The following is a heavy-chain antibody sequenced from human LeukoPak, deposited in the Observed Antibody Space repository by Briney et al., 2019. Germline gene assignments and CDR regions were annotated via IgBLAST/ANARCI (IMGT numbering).Heavy chain of an antibody. D-gene: IGHD1-26*01. Sequence: GGSLRLSCEASGFTLSNHWMTWVRRAPGKGLEWVATITQGGSDKFYVDSVKGRFTISGDNAKNSLYLQMNSLRAEDTAVYYCARDPFELWGQGTLVTVSS. CDR3: ARDPFEL. CDR2: ITQGGSDK. V-gene: IGHV3-7*01. CDR1: GFTLSNHW. J-gene: IGHJ4*02.